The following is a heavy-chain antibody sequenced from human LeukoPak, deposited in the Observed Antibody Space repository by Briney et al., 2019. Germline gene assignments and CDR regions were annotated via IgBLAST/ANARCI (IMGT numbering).Heavy chain of an antibody. Sequence: PSETLSLTCTVSGGSISSSSYYWGWIRQPPGTGLEWIGSIYYSGSTYYNPSLKSRVTISVDTSKNQFSLKLSSVTAADTAVYYCARGGRGAPSRPRYYYDSIFDYWGQGTLVTVSS. D-gene: IGHD3-22*01. V-gene: IGHV4-39*07. CDR1: GGSISSSSYY. J-gene: IGHJ4*02. CDR2: IYYSGST. CDR3: ARGGRGAPSRPRYYYDSIFDY.